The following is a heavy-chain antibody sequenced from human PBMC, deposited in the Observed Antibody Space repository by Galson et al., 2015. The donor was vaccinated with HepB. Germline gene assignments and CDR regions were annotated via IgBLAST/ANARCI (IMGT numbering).Heavy chain of an antibody. CDR2: INSGSSFK. CDR1: GLTFRHYG. D-gene: IGHD1-26*01. Sequence: SLRLSCAASGLTFRHYGLNWVRQAPGKGLEWVSSINSGSSFKYYTDSVKGRFTISRDNAKNSLYLQMHSLRTEDTAVYYCARGSVTALTYAYWGQRTLVTGSS. V-gene: IGHV3-21*01. J-gene: IGHJ4*02. CDR3: ARGSVTALTYAY.